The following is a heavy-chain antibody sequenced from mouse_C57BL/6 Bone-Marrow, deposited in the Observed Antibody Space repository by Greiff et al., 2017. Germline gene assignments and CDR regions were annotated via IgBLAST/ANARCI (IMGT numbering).Heavy chain of an antibody. CDR3: ARGGNYGGYYFDY. CDR1: GYTFTTYP. J-gene: IGHJ2*01. V-gene: IGHV1-47*01. D-gene: IGHD2-1*01. CDR2: FHPYNDDT. Sequence: VKLMESGAELVKPGASVKMSCKASGYTFTTYPIEWMKQNHGKSLEWIGNFHPYNDDTKYNEKFKGKDTLTVEKSSSTVYLELSRLTSDDSAVYYCARGGNYGGYYFDYRGQGTTLTVSS.